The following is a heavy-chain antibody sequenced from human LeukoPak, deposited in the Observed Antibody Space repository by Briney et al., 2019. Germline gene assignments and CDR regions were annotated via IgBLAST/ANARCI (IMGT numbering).Heavy chain of an antibody. Sequence: GGSLRLSCAASGFTFSSYSMNWVRQAPGKGLEWVSYISSSSSTIYYADSVKGRFTISRDYAKNSLYMQMNSLRAEDTAVYYCARDSYGDYVQDVGGQGTTFTVPS. CDR2: ISSSSSTI. CDR3: ARDSYGDYVQDV. D-gene: IGHD4-17*01. J-gene: IGHJ6*02. CDR1: GFTFSSYS. V-gene: IGHV3-48*01.